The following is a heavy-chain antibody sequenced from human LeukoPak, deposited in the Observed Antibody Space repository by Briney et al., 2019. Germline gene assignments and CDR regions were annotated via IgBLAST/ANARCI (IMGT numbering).Heavy chain of an antibody. D-gene: IGHD6-13*01. V-gene: IGHV3-30*03. Sequence: PGRSLRLSCAASGFTFSSYGMHWVRQAPGKGLEWVAVISYDGSHEYYSDSVKGRFTISRDNSENTVSLQMSSLRADDTAVYYCAREYRQQPVYWGQGTLVTVSS. CDR1: GFTFSSYG. CDR3: AREYRQQPVY. J-gene: IGHJ4*02. CDR2: ISYDGSHE.